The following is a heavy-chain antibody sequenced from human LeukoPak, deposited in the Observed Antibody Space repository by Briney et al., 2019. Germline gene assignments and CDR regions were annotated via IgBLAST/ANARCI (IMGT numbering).Heavy chain of an antibody. CDR1: EFSVGSNY. Sequence: GGSLRLSCAASEFSVGSNYMTWVRQAPGKGLEWVSLIYSGGSTYYADSVKGRFTISRDNSKNTLYLQMNSLRAEDTAVYYCAKKRPMMVVVTGGYYFDYWGQGTLVTVSS. V-gene: IGHV3-53*01. J-gene: IGHJ4*02. D-gene: IGHD3-22*01. CDR3: AKKRPMMVVVTGGYYFDY. CDR2: IYSGGST.